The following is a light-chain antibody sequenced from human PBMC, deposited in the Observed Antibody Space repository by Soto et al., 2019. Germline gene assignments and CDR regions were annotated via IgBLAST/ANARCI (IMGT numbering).Light chain of an antibody. Sequence: QSVLTQPPSASGTPGQRVTISCSGSSSNIGSNTVHWYHQLPGTPPKLLIYSNNQRPSGVPARFSGSKSGTSASLAISGLQSEDEADYYCAAWDDSLNGVVFGGGTKLTVL. CDR2: SNN. CDR3: AAWDDSLNGVV. J-gene: IGLJ2*01. V-gene: IGLV1-44*01. CDR1: SSNIGSNT.